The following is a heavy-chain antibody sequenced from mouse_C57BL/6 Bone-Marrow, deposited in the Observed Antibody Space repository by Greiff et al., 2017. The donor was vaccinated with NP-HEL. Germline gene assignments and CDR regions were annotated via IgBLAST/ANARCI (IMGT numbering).Heavy chain of an antibody. D-gene: IGHD1-1*01. CDR1: GYTFTDYN. Sequence: VQLQQSGPELVKPGASVKIPCKASGYTFTDYNMDWVKQSHGKSLEWIGDINPNNGGTIYNQKFKGKATLTVDKSSSTAYMELRSLTSEDTAVYYCARSIYYGSSYRYFDVWGTGTTVTVSS. CDR3: ARSIYYGSSYRYFDV. CDR2: INPNNGGT. J-gene: IGHJ1*03. V-gene: IGHV1-18*01.